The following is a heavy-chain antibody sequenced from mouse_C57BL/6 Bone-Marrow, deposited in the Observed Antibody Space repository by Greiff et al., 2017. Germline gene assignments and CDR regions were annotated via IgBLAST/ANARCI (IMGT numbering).Heavy chain of an antibody. CDR3: ARRGSLGYYCAY. J-gene: IGHJ2*01. CDR2: ISNLAYSI. Sequence: EVKLVESGGGLVQPGGSLKLSCAASGFTFSDYGMAWVRQAPRQGPEWVAFISNLAYSIYYAYTVTGRFTISRENAKNTLYLEMSSLRSEDTAMYYCARRGSLGYYCAYWGQGTTLTVSS. V-gene: IGHV5-15*01. CDR1: GFTFSDYG.